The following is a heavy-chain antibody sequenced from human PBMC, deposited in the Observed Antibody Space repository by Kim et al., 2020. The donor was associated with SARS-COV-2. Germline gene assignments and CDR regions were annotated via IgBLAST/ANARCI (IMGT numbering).Heavy chain of an antibody. Sequence: KFQGRVTITRDTSESTAYMELSSLRSEDTAVYYCARARSRYSSGWYPDYWGQGTLVTVSS. D-gene: IGHD6-19*01. CDR3: ARARSRYSSGWYPDY. V-gene: IGHV1-3*01. J-gene: IGHJ4*02.